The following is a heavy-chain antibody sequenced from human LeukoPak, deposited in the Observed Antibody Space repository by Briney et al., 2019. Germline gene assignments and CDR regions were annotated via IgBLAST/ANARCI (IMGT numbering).Heavy chain of an antibody. CDR1: GFTFSSYG. J-gene: IGHJ4*02. V-gene: IGHV3-33*08. CDR2: IWYGGSNK. Sequence: GGSLRLSCAASGFTFSSYGMHWVRQAPGKGLEWVAVIWYGGSNKYYADSVKGRFDISRDNSKNTLYLEMNSLRVEDTAVYFCARGSYGSGTAPLVYWGQGILVTVSS. CDR3: ARGSYGSGTAPLVY. D-gene: IGHD3-10*01.